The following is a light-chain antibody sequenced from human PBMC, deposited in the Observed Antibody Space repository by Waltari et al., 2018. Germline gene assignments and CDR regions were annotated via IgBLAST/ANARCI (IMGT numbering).Light chain of an antibody. CDR1: SSDVGLYNY. V-gene: IGLV2-8*01. CDR2: EVN. CDR3: SSYADRMTVA. J-gene: IGLJ2*01. Sequence: QSALTQPPSASGSPGQSVTISCMGTSSDVGLYNYVSWYQQYPGKAPKLLIYEVNKRPSGVPDRFSGSKSGNTASLTVSGLQAEDEADYYCSSYADRMTVAFGGGTKLTVL.